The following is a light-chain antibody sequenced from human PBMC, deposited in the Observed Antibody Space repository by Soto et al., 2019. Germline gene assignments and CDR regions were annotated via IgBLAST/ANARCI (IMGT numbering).Light chain of an antibody. Sequence: EIVLTQSPATLSLSPGERATLSCRASQSVSSYLAWYQQKPGQAPRLLIYDASNRATGIPARFSVSGSGTDFTLTISSLESEDLAVYYCQQRSNWPRTFCQGTKVEIK. V-gene: IGKV3-11*01. CDR1: QSVSSY. CDR2: DAS. CDR3: QQRSNWPRT. J-gene: IGKJ1*01.